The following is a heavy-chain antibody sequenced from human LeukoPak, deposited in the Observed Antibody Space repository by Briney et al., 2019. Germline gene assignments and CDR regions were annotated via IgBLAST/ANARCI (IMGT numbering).Heavy chain of an antibody. V-gene: IGHV3-23*01. J-gene: IGHJ4*02. CDR3: AKGTYSSSPRDY. CDR2: MSGSGGST. D-gene: IGHD6-6*01. CDR1: GFTFSSYA. Sequence: VGSLRLSCAASGFTFSSYAMTWVRQAPGKGLEWVSAMSGSGGSTYYAGSVKGRFTISRDNSKNTLYLQMNSLRAEDTAVYYCAKGTYSSSPRDYWGQGTLVTVSS.